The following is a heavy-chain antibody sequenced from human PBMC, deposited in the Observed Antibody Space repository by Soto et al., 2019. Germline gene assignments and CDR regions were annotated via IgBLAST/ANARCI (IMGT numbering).Heavy chain of an antibody. CDR2: ISYDGSNK. V-gene: IGHV3-30-3*01. CDR1: GFTFSSYA. J-gene: IGHJ4*02. CDR3: ARDRWFGKTD. Sequence: PGGSLRLSCAASGFTFSSYAMHWVRQAPGKGLEWVAVISYDGSNKYYADSVKGRFTISRDNSKNTLYLQMNSLRAEDTAVYYCARDRWFGKTDWGQGTLVTVSS. D-gene: IGHD3-10*01.